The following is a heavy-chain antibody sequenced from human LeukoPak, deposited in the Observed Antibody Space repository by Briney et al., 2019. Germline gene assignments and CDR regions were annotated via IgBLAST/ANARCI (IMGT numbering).Heavy chain of an antibody. CDR1: GYTFSNND. CDR3: VRGAKCSGADCDSTKEYVYYFDY. CDR2: MNPISGNT. J-gene: IGHJ4*02. V-gene: IGHV1-8*03. D-gene: IGHD6-25*01. Sequence: ASVKVSCKASGYTFSNNDIDWVRQATGQALEWMGWMNPISGNTGFAQKFQGRVTITRITSISTAYMEMSSLRSDDTAVYYCVRGAKCSGADCDSTKEYVYYFDYWGQGTLVTVSS.